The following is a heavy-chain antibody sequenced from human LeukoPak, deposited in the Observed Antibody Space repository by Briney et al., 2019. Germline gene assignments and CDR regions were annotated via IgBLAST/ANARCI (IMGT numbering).Heavy chain of an antibody. D-gene: IGHD4-17*01. CDR3: ATTPVTNYYYYGLDV. Sequence: SETLSLTCTVSGASISTYCWSWIRQPPGKRLEWIGFIHYSGSTNYNPSLKSRVTISVDTSKNHISLNLSSVTAADTAVYYCATTPVTNYYYYGLDVWGQGTTVTVSS. J-gene: IGHJ6*02. CDR1: GASISTYC. V-gene: IGHV4-59*01. CDR2: IHYSGST.